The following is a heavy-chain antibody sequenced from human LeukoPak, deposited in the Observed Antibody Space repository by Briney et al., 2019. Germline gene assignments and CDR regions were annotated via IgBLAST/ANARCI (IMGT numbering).Heavy chain of an antibody. CDR1: GFTFNAYG. CDR2: IWYDGSNK. V-gene: IGHV3-30*02. J-gene: IGHJ4*02. D-gene: IGHD6-19*01. Sequence: GGSLRLSCAVSGFTFNAYGMHWVRQAPGKGLEWVAFIWYDGSNKYYADSVKGRFTISRDNSKNTLYLQMNSLRAEDTAVYYCATALIPGIAVAGTSPTLDYWGQGTLVTVSS. CDR3: ATALIPGIAVAGTSPTLDY.